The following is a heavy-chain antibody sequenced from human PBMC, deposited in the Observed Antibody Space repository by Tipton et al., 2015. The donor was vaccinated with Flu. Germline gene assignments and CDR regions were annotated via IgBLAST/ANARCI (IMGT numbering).Heavy chain of an antibody. D-gene: IGHD3-10*01. CDR2: IYSSGST. CDR3: ARGSGSGTYVIFDF. Sequence: TLSLTCTVSGGPISSYYWSWIRQPAGKGLEWIGRIYSSGSTNYNPSLKGRVTMSVDTSKNQFSLKLSSVTAADTAVYYCARGSGSGTYVIFDFWGQGTLVTVSS. V-gene: IGHV4-4*07. J-gene: IGHJ4*02. CDR1: GGPISSYY.